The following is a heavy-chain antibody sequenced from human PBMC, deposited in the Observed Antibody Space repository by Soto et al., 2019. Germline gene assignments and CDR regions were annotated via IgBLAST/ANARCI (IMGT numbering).Heavy chain of an antibody. CDR1: GGSFSGYY. Sequence: SETLSLTCAVYGGSFSGYYWSWIRQPPGKXLEWIGEINHSGSTNYNPSLKSRVTISVDTSKNQFSLKLSSVTAADTAVYYCARGHGSGSYSYYYYYYSMDVWGQGTTVTVSS. V-gene: IGHV4-34*01. D-gene: IGHD3-10*01. CDR3: ARGHGSGSYSYYYYYYSMDV. CDR2: INHSGST. J-gene: IGHJ6*02.